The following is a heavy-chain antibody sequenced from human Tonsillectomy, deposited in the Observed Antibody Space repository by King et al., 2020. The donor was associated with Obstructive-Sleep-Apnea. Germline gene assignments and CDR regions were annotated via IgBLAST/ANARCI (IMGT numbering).Heavy chain of an antibody. CDR2: INPNSGGT. D-gene: IGHD2-2*01. Sequence: QLVQSGAEVKKPGASVKVSCKASGYTFTGDYMHWVRQAPGQGLEWMGWINPNSGGTTYAQKFQGWVTMTRDTSISTAYMELSRLRSDDTAVYYCARGEDIVVVPAASFDYWGQGTLVTVSS. CDR3: ARGEDIVVVPAASFDY. V-gene: IGHV1-2*04. CDR1: GYTFTGDY. J-gene: IGHJ4*02.